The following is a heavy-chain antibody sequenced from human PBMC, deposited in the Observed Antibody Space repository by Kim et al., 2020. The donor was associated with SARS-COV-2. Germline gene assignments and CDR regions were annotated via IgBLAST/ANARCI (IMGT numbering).Heavy chain of an antibody. V-gene: IGHV4-59*08. CDR3: ARHFARYFDWLSPFDY. Sequence: SLNCRVTISVDTSKNQFSLKLTSVTAAATAVYYCARHFARYFDWLSPFDYWGQGTLVTVSS. D-gene: IGHD3-9*01. J-gene: IGHJ4*02.